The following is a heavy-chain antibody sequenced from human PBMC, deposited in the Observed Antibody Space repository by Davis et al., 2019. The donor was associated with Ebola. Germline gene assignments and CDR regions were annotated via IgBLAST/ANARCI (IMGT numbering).Heavy chain of an antibody. J-gene: IGHJ4*02. V-gene: IGHV3-9*01. CDR3: ARDPNTNSDFWSGYPGYFDS. CDR2: ISWNSGTI. D-gene: IGHD3-3*01. Sequence: PGGSLRLSCTASGFNFDDYAMHWVRQAPGKGLEWVSSISWNSGTINYADSVKGRFAISRDNAKNSLYLQMKSLRTEDTAVYYCARDPNTNSDFWSGYPGYFDSWGQGTQVTVSS. CDR1: GFNFDDYA.